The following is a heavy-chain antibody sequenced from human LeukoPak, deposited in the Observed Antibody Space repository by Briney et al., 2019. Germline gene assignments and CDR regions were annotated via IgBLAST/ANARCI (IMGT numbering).Heavy chain of an antibody. Sequence: SETLSLTCAVYGGSFSGYYWSWIRQPPGKGLEWIGYIYYSGSTSYNPSLKSRVTISVDTSKNQFSLKLSSVTAADTAVYFCARVYYGRSYDYWYFDLWGRGTLVTVSS. V-gene: IGHV4-34*11. D-gene: IGHD3-10*01. CDR2: IYYSGST. J-gene: IGHJ2*01. CDR1: GGSFSGYY. CDR3: ARVYYGRSYDYWYFDL.